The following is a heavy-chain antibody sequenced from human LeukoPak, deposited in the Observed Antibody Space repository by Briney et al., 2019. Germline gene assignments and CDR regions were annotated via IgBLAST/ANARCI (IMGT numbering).Heavy chain of an antibody. V-gene: IGHV3-7*01. CDR2: IKQDGSEK. D-gene: IGHD4-11*01. J-gene: IGHJ4*02. CDR1: GFTFSSYW. CDR3: ARVSYSNYGGYFDY. Sequence: GGSLRLSCAASGFTFSSYWMSWVRQAPGKGLEWVANIKQDGSEKYYVDSVKGRFTISRDNAKNSLYLQMNSLRAEDTAVYYCARVSYSNYGGYFDYWGQGTLVTVSS.